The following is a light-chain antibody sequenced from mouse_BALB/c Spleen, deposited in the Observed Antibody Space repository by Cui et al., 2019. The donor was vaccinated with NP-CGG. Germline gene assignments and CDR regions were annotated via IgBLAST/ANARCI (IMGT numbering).Light chain of an antibody. V-gene: IGLV1*01. J-gene: IGLJ1*01. CDR1: TGAVTTRNY. CDR2: GTN. Sequence: QALVTQESALTTSPGETVTLTCRSSTGAVTTRNYANWVQEKPDHLFTGLIGGTNNRVPGVPARFSGSLIGDKAALTITGAQTEDEAIYFCALWYSNHWVFGGGTKLTVL. CDR3: ALWYSNHWV.